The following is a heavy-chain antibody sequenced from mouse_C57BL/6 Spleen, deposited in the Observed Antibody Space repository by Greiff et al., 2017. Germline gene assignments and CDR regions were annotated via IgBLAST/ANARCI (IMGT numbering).Heavy chain of an antibody. CDR3: ARGSNYLDY. D-gene: IGHD5-1*01. CDR2: IDPGDGDT. Sequence: QVQLQQSGPELVKPGASVKISCKASGYAFSSSWMNWVKQRPGKGLEWIGRIDPGDGDTNYNGKVKGKATLTADKSSSTAYMHLSSLTSEDSAVYFCARGSNYLDYWGQGTTLTVSS. J-gene: IGHJ2*01. V-gene: IGHV1-82*01. CDR1: GYAFSSSW.